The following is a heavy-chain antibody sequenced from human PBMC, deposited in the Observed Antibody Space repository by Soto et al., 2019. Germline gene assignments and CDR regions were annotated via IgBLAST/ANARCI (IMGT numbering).Heavy chain of an antibody. J-gene: IGHJ3*02. CDR1: GFTFSSYA. CDR2: ISGSGASS. Sequence: GGSLRLSCAASGFTFSSYAMSWVRQAPGKGLEWVSAISGSGASSYHADSVKGRFTISRDNAKSTLYLQMDSLRVEDTGVYFCARDRGYPDSFSIWGQGTMVTVSS. D-gene: IGHD3-10*01. CDR3: ARDRGYPDSFSI. V-gene: IGHV3-23*01.